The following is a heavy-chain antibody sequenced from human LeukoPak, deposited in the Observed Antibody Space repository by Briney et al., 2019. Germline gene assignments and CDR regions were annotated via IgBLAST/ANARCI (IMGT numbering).Heavy chain of an antibody. CDR1: GFTVSSNY. V-gene: IGHV3-53*01. Sequence: GALRLSCAASGFTVSSNYMSWVRQAPGKGLEWVSVIYSGGSTYYADSVKGRFTISRDNSKNTLYLQMNSLRAEDTAVYYCARDTYYYDSSGFTDYWGQGTLVTVSS. D-gene: IGHD3-22*01. CDR3: ARDTYYYDSSGFTDY. J-gene: IGHJ4*02. CDR2: IYSGGST.